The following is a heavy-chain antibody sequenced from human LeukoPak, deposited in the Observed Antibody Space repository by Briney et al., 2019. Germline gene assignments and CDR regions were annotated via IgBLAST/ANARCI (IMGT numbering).Heavy chain of an antibody. V-gene: IGHV3-43*02. CDR1: GFTFDDYA. J-gene: IGHJ4*02. Sequence: PGGSLRPSCAASGFTFDDYAMHWVRQPPGKSLEWVSLLSGDGGSTYYADSVKGRFTVSRDNSKNSLYLQMNSLRTEDTALYYCAKDISRNFVVVPAADYWGQGTLVTVSS. CDR2: LSGDGGST. D-gene: IGHD2-2*01. CDR3: AKDISRNFVVVPAADY.